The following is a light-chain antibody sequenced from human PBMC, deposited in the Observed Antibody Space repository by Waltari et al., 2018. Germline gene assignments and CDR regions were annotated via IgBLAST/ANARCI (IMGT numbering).Light chain of an antibody. V-gene: IGLV1-40*01. CDR1: SSNIRAGPD. CDR2: RDT. Sequence: QSVLTQPPSVSGAPGQRLTIPCTGSSSNIRAGPDVPWSPQLPGTAPKLLIHRDTNRPSGVPDRFSGSKSGTSASLAISGLQAEDEADYYCQSYDSSLSASVFGTGTKVTVL. CDR3: QSYDSSLSASV. J-gene: IGLJ1*01.